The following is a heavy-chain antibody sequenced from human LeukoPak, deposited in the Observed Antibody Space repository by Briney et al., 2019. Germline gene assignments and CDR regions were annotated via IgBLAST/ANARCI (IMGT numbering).Heavy chain of an antibody. CDR3: AKGPRTVRFGDRHKGMFDY. CDR2: ISGSDGST. J-gene: IGHJ4*02. D-gene: IGHD3-10*01. CDR1: GFTFSSYA. Sequence: PGGSLRLSCAASGFTFSSYAMNWVRQAPGKGLEWVSVISGSDGSTYYADSVKGRFTISRDNSKNALYLQMNSLRAEDTAVYYCAKGPRTVRFGDRHKGMFDYWGQGILVTVSS. V-gene: IGHV3-23*01.